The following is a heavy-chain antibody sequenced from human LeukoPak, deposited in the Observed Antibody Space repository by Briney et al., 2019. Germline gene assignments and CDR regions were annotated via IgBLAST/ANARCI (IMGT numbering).Heavy chain of an antibody. CDR3: AKGVRYDILTGYMGV. CDR2: ISGSGGST. V-gene: IGHV3-23*01. D-gene: IGHD3-9*01. CDR1: GFTFSSYD. Sequence: GGTLRLSCAASGFTFSSYDMSWVRQAPGKGLEWVSAISGSGGSTYYADSVKGRFTISRDNSKNTLYLQMNSLRAEDTAVYYCAKGVRYDILTGYMGVWGKGTTVTISS. J-gene: IGHJ6*03.